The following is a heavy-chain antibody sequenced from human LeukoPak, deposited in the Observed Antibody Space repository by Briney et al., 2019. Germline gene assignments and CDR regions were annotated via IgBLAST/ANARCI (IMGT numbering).Heavy chain of an antibody. CDR1: GDSISSVGSY. CDR2: IYYSGST. Sequence: SDNLSLTCTVSGDSISSVGSYWSWVRQHPGKGLECIRYIYYSGSTYYNPSLKSRVTISVDTSKNQFSLKLSSVTAADTAVYYCARVGRYCSSTSCSNWFDPWGQGTLVTVSS. J-gene: IGHJ5*02. D-gene: IGHD2-2*01. V-gene: IGHV4-31*03. CDR3: ARVGRYCSSTSCSNWFDP.